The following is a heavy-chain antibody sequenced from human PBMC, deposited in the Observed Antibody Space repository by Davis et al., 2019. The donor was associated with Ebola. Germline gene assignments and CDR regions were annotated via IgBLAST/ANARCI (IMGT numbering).Heavy chain of an antibody. Sequence: GESLKISCAASGFTFSSYAMHWVRQAPGKGLEWVAVISYDGSNKYYADSVKGRFTISRDNSKNTLYLQMNSLRAEDTAVYYCARGTMIVSHLDYWGQGTLVTVSS. CDR2: ISYDGSNK. J-gene: IGHJ4*02. CDR1: GFTFSSYA. V-gene: IGHV3-30-3*01. D-gene: IGHD3-22*01. CDR3: ARGTMIVSHLDY.